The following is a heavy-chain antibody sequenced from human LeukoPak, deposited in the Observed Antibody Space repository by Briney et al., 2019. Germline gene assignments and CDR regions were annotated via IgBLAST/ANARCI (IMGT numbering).Heavy chain of an antibody. D-gene: IGHD4-23*01. Sequence: PGASLQISCEGSGYSFTSYWIGWVRQLPGKGLEWGGIIYPGGSDTRYSPSFQGQVTISADKSISTAYLQWSSLKASDTAMYYCARQLYGGNSGYFDYWGQGTLVTVSS. J-gene: IGHJ4*02. V-gene: IGHV5-51*01. CDR2: IYPGGSDT. CDR3: ARQLYGGNSGYFDY. CDR1: GYSFTSYW.